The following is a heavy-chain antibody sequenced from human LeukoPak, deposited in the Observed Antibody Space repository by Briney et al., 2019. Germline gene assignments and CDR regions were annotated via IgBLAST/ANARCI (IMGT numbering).Heavy chain of an antibody. J-gene: IGHJ5*02. CDR2: VTSYNGDT. CDR1: GYTFNNYG. CDR3: AKDWHILTGRNCFDP. D-gene: IGHD3-9*01. Sequence: ASVKVSCKASGYTFNNYGISWVRQAPGQGLEWMGWVTSYNGDTNYAQKFQGRVTMSADTSTSTAYMELRSLRFDDAAIYYCAKDWHILTGRNCFDPWGQGTLVTVSS. V-gene: IGHV1-18*01.